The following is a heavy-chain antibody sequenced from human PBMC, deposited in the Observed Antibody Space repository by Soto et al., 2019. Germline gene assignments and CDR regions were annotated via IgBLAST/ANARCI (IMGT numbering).Heavy chain of an antibody. CDR3: AREVPYGYSRFDY. D-gene: IGHD5-18*01. CDR1: GYTFTNNV. J-gene: IGHJ4*02. CDR2: VNAGNDNT. V-gene: IGHV1-3*01. Sequence: ASVKFSCKTSGYTFTNNVIHWVRQAPGQRLEWIGWVNAGNDNTKWSREFQGRLTLTKDTSATTAYMELSSLTPEDTAIYFCAREVPYGYSRFDYWGQGTLVTVS.